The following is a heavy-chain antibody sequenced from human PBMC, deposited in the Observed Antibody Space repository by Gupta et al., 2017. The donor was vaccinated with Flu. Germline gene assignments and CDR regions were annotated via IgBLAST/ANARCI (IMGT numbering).Heavy chain of an antibody. V-gene: IGHV3-74*01. D-gene: IGHD3-22*01. Sequence: VSRINSDGSSTNYADSVKGRFTISRDNAKNTLYLQMNSLRGEDTAVYYCARASRRTYYYDTSGLLDAFDIWGQGTMATVSS. CDR2: INSDGSST. J-gene: IGHJ3*02. CDR3: ARASRRTYYYDTSGLLDAFDI.